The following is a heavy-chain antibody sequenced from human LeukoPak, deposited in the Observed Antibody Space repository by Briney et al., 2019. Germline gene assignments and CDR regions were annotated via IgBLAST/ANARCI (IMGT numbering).Heavy chain of an antibody. J-gene: IGHJ6*04. CDR2: IYYSGST. CDR1: GGSISSGGYY. CDR3: ARDSRVATIQASTGSYGMDV. Sequence: PSETLSLTCTVSGGSISSGGYYWSWIRQHPGKGLEWIGCIYYSGSTYYNPSLKSRVTISVDTSKNQFSLKLSSVTAADTAVYYCARDSRVATIQASTGSYGMDVWGKGTTVTVSS. D-gene: IGHD5-12*01. V-gene: IGHV4-31*03.